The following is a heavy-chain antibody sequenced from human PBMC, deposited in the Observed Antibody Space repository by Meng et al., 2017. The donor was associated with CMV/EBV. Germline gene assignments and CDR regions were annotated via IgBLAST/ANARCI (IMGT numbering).Heavy chain of an antibody. D-gene: IGHD3-16*01. CDR2: TYYRSKWYN. Sequence: RRQQSCPGLVKTPPTLATIRSIPRVSVFSNSAAENWPRQSPSRGLEWLGRTYYRSKWYNDHEVSVKSRITITPDTSKNQFSLQLNSVTPEDTAVYDCAVNVGGAFDYWGQGTLVTVSS. J-gene: IGHJ4*02. CDR3: AVNVGGAFDY. CDR1: RVSVFSNSAA. V-gene: IGHV6-1*01.